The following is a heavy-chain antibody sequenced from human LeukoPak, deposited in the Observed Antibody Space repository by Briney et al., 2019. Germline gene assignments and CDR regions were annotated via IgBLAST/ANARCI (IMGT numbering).Heavy chain of an antibody. CDR2: IYHSGST. D-gene: IGHD3-10*01. J-gene: IGHJ4*02. CDR3: ARQFGLGLDY. CDR1: GYSISSGYY. V-gene: IGHV4-38-2*02. Sequence: SETLSLTCTVSGYSISSGYYWGWIRQPPGKGPEWIGSIYHSGSTYYNPSLKSRVTISVDTSKKQFSLKLSSVTAADTAVYYCARQFGLGLDYWGQGTLVTVSS.